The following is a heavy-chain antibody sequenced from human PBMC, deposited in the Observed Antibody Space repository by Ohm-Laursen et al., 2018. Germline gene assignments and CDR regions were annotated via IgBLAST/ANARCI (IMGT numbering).Heavy chain of an antibody. J-gene: IGHJ4*02. CDR3: ARGKSLREYYFDY. D-gene: IGHD3-10*01. Sequence: PGTLPLTCAVYGGSFSGYYWSWIRQPPGKGLEWIGEINHSGSTNYNPSLKSRVTISVDTSKNQFSLKLSSVTAADTAVYYCARGKSLREYYFDYWGQGTLVTVSS. CDR2: INHSGST. V-gene: IGHV4-34*01. CDR1: GGSFSGYY.